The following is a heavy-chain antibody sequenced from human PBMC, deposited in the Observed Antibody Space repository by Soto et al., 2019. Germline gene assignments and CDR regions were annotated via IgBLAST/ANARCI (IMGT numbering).Heavy chain of an antibody. CDR3: ARDRIYHCSSTSCYTRGIYYYYGMDV. D-gene: IGHD2-2*02. V-gene: IGHV3-30*03. Sequence: PGGSLRLSCAASGFTFSSYGMHWVRQAPGKGLEWVAVISYDGSNKYYADSVKGRFTISRDNSKNTLYLQMNSLRAEDTAVYYCARDRIYHCSSTSCYTRGIYYYYGMDVWGQGTTVTVS. J-gene: IGHJ6*02. CDR1: GFTFSSYG. CDR2: ISYDGSNK.